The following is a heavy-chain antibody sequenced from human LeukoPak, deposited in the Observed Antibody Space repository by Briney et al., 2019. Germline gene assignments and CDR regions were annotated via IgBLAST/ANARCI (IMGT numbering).Heavy chain of an antibody. Sequence: PGGSLRLSCAASGFTFSSYSMNWVRQAPGKGLEWVSYISSSSTIYYADSVKGRFTISRDNAKNSLYLQMNSLRDEDTAVYYCAREYDILTGYPYYFDCWGQGTLVTVSS. CDR3: AREYDILTGYPYYFDC. V-gene: IGHV3-48*02. D-gene: IGHD3-9*01. J-gene: IGHJ4*02. CDR2: ISSSSTI. CDR1: GFTFSSYS.